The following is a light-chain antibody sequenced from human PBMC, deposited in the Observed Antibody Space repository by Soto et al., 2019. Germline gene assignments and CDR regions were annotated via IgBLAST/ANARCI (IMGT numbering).Light chain of an antibody. V-gene: IGKV3-20*01. CDR1: QTVTRSY. J-gene: IGKJ1*01. CDR2: GAS. CDR3: QQYGTSPRT. Sequence: EIVLTQSPGTMSLSPGERVTLSCRASQTVTRSYLAWYQQKPGQAPRLLIYGASIRATGIPDRFSGSGSGTDFTLPISRLEPEDFAVYYCQQYGTSPRTFGQGTKVAIK.